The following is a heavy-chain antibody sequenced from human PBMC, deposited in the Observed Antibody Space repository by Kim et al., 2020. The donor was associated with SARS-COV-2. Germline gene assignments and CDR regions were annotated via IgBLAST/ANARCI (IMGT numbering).Heavy chain of an antibody. V-gene: IGHV4-4*07. J-gene: IGHJ5*02. CDR2: IYTNGSS. CDR1: GDSLSSDY. Sequence: SETLSLTCTVSGDSLSSDYWSWNRQPPGKGLEWVGRIYTNGSSNYNPSLQSRVTMTVDMYTNQISFSLNSVTAADTAAYYCASAFVHGGQGTMGTDSS. CDR3: ASAFVH.